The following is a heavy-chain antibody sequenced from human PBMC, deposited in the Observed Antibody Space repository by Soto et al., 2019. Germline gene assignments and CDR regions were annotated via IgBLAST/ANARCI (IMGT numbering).Heavy chain of an antibody. Sequence: GGSLRLSCAASGFTFSSYAMSWVRQAPGKGLEWVSGISGSGGSTYYADAVKGRFTISRDNSKNTLYLQMNSLRAEDTAVYYCARVPFDHDDYGPLDYWGQGTLVTVSS. V-gene: IGHV3-23*01. J-gene: IGHJ4*02. D-gene: IGHD4-17*01. CDR3: ARVPFDHDDYGPLDY. CDR2: ISGSGGST. CDR1: GFTFSSYA.